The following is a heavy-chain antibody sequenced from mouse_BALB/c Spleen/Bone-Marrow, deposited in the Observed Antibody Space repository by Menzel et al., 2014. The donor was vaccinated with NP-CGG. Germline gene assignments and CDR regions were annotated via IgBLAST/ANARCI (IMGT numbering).Heavy chain of an antibody. V-gene: IGHV5-17*02. CDR2: ISSGSSTI. Sequence: EVKLMESGGGLVQPGGSRKLSCAASGFTFSSFGMHWVHQAPEKGLEWVAYISSGSSTIYYADTVKGRFTISRDNPKNTLFLQMTSLRSEDTAMYYCARRGSDHWYFDVWGAGTTVTVSS. D-gene: IGHD1-1*01. CDR1: GFTFSSFG. CDR3: ARRGSDHWYFDV. J-gene: IGHJ1*01.